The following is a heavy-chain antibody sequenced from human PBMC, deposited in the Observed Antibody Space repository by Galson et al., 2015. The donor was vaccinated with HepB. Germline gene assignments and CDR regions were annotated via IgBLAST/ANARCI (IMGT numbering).Heavy chain of an antibody. Sequence: SVKVSCKASGYTFTSYAISWVRQAPGQGLEWMGGIIPIFGTANYAQKFQGRVTITADESTSTAYMELSSLRSEDTAVYYCARVVYDSSGYYYYWGQGTLVTVSS. CDR1: GYTFTSYA. J-gene: IGHJ4*02. CDR3: ARVVYDSSGYYYY. V-gene: IGHV1-69*13. CDR2: IIPIFGTA. D-gene: IGHD3-22*01.